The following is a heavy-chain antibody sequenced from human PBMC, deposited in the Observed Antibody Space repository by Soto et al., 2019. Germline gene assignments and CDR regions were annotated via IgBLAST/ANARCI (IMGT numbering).Heavy chain of an antibody. J-gene: IGHJ4*02. CDR2: IVPMNGSP. D-gene: IGHD2-2*01. CDR1: GGMFYSSA. Sequence: ASVKVSCKASGGMFYSSAINWVRQAPGQGLEWMGGIVPMNGSPRYGQEFLGRVTISADASATTADMDLSGLKSEDTAVYYCSFAPNWTYQRPRYWGRGTQVTVSS. V-gene: IGHV1-69*01. CDR3: SFAPNWTYQRPRY.